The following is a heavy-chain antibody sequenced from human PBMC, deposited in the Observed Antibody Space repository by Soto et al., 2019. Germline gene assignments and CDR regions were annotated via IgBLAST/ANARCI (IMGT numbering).Heavy chain of an antibody. V-gene: IGHV3-30*18. CDR1: GFTFSSYG. Sequence: PGGSLRLSCAASGFTFSSYGMHWVRQAPGKGLEWVAVISYDGSNKYYADSVKGRFTISRDNSKNTLYLQMNSLRAEDTAVYYCAKDRGSSGWDFYYYYGMDVWGQGTTVTVSS. CDR2: ISYDGSNK. D-gene: IGHD6-19*01. CDR3: AKDRGSSGWDFYYYYGMDV. J-gene: IGHJ6*02.